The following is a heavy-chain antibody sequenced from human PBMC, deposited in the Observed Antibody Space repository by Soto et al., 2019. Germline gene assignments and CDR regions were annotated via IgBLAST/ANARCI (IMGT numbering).Heavy chain of an antibody. CDR2: MNPNSGNT. Sequence: ASVXVAFKAYWYTFTIYDINCVLQATGQGLDWMGWMNPNSGNTGYAQKFQGRVTMTRNNSISTAYMELSSLRSEDTAVYYCASNHYDSSSWLETWGQGTLVKVYS. J-gene: IGHJ5*02. CDR1: WYTFTIYD. V-gene: IGHV1-8*01. D-gene: IGHD3-22*01. CDR3: ASNHYDSSSWLET.